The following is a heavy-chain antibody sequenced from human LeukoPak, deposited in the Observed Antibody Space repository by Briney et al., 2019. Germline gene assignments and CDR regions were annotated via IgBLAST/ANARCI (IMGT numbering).Heavy chain of an antibody. J-gene: IGHJ4*02. CDR3: ARPRDFWSGYYGY. D-gene: IGHD3-3*01. Sequence: SETLSLTCAVYGGSFSGYYWSWIRQPPGKGLEWIGEINHSGSTNYNPSLKSQVTISVDTSKNQFSLELSSVTAADTAVYYCARPRDFWSGYYGYWGQGTLVTVSS. CDR1: GGSFSGYY. CDR2: INHSGST. V-gene: IGHV4-34*01.